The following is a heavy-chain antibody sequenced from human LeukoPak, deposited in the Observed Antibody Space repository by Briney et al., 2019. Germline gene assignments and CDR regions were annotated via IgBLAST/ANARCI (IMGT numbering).Heavy chain of an antibody. J-gene: IGHJ4*02. D-gene: IGHD3-16*02. CDR2: ISYDGSNQ. CDR1: GCTFNIYS. CDR3: AREGSYRFNYFDY. V-gene: IGHV3-30*01. Sequence: GGSLRLPCAASGCTFNIYSFHWVRQAPGKGLEWVTVISYDGSNQYFADSVKGRFTVSRDSSKNTVYLQMNNLRGEDTAVYYCAREGSYRFNYFDYWGQGTLVTVSS.